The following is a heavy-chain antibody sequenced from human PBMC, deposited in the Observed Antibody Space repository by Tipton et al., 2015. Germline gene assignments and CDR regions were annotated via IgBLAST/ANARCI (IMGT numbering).Heavy chain of an antibody. V-gene: IGHV3-33*01. D-gene: IGHD6-13*01. J-gene: IGHJ4*02. CDR1: GFIFSSNA. CDR3: ARPGSASWSSDFDY. CDR2: VWFDGSDK. Sequence: SLRLSCAASGFIFSSNAMHWVRQAPGKGLEWVALVWFDGSDKYYADSVKGRFTISRDNAKNSLYLQMNSLRAEDTAVYYCARPGSASWSSDFDYWGQGSLVIVSP.